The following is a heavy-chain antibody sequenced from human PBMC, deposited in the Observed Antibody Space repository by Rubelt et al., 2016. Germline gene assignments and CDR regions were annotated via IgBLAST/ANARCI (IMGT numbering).Heavy chain of an antibody. CDR2: IIPILGIA. V-gene: IGHV1-69*04. D-gene: IGHD5-18*01. CDR3: ARDTDTAMVTDYYYGMDV. Sequence: GRQAPGQGLEWMGRIIPILGIANYAQKFQGRVTITADKSTSTAYMELSSLRSEDTAVYYCARDTDTAMVTDYYYGMDVWGQGTTVTVSS. J-gene: IGHJ6*02.